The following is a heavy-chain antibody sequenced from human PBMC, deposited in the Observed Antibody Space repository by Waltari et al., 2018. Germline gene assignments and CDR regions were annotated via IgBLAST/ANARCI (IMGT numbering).Heavy chain of an antibody. CDR1: GGSFSGYY. V-gene: IGHV4-34*01. D-gene: IGHD1-1*01. CDR3: ASLVSFTGTTVDY. J-gene: IGHJ4*02. CDR2: INHSGST. Sequence: QVQLQQWGAGLLKPSETLSLTCAVYGGSFSGYYWSWIRQPPGKGLEWIGEINHSGSTNYNQSLKSRVTISVDTSKNQFSLKLSSVTAADTAVYYCASLVSFTGTTVDYWGQGTLVTVSS.